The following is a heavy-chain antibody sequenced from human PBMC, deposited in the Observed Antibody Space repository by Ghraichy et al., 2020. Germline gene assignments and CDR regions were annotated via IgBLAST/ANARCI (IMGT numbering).Heavy chain of an antibody. CDR2: TYYRSKWYN. J-gene: IGHJ6*02. CDR1: GDSVSSNSAA. D-gene: IGHD3-22*01. Sequence: SQTLSLTCAISGDSVSSNSAAWNWIRQSPSRGLEWLGRTYYRSKWYNDYAVSVKSRITINPDTSKNQFSLQLNSVTPEDTAVYYCARYLDYYDSSGYWYYYGMDVWGQGTTVTVSS. CDR3: ARYLDYYDSSGYWYYYGMDV. V-gene: IGHV6-1*01.